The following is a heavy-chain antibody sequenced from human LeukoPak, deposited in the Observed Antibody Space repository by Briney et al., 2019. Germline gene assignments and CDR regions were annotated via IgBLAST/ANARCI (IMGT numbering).Heavy chain of an antibody. Sequence: PGGSLRLSCAASGFTFSDYYMSWIRQAPGKGLEWVSYISSSGSTIYYADSVKGRFTISRDNSKNTLYLQMNSLRAEDTAVYYCARDLKGYCSGGSCRALDYWGQGTLVTVSS. CDR2: ISSSGSTI. J-gene: IGHJ4*02. CDR1: GFTFSDYY. D-gene: IGHD2-15*01. V-gene: IGHV3-11*04. CDR3: ARDLKGYCSGGSCRALDY.